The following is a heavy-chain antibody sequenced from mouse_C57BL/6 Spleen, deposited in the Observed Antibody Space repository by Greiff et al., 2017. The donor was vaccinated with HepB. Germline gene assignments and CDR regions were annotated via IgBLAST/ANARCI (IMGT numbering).Heavy chain of an antibody. CDR1: GYTFTSYG. D-gene: IGHD6-1*01. CDR3: ARCSRAGWYFDV. CDR2: IYPRSGNT. V-gene: IGHV1-81*01. J-gene: IGHJ1*03. Sequence: QVQLKESGAELARPGASVKLSCKASGYTFTSYGISWVKQRTGQGLEWIGEIYPRSGNTYYNEKFKGKATLTADKSSSTAYMELRSLTSEDSAVYCCARCSRAGWYFDVWGTGTTVTVSS.